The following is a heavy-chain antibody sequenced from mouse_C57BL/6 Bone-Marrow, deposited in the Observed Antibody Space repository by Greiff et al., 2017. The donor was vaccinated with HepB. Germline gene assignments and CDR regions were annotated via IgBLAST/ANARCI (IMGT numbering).Heavy chain of an antibody. D-gene: IGHD2-4*01. CDR3: VRPLYYDYPWFAY. CDR1: GFSFNTYA. CDR2: IRSKSNNYAT. V-gene: IGHV10-1*01. J-gene: IGHJ3*01. Sequence: EVKLMESGGGLVQPKGSLKLSCAASGFSFNTYAMNWVRQAPGKGLEWVARIRSKSNNYATYYADSVKDRFTISRDDSESMLYLQMNNLKTEDTAMYYCVRPLYYDYPWFAYWGQGTLVTVSA.